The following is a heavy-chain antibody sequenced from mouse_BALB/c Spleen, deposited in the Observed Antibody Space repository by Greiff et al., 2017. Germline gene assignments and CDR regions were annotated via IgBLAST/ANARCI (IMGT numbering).Heavy chain of an antibody. Sequence: QVQLQQPGAELVKPGAPVKLSCKASGYTFTSYWMNWVKQRPGRGLEWIGRIDPSDSETHYNQKFKDKATLTVDKSSSTAYIQLSSLTSEDSAVYYCARSTGNFYAMDYWGQGTSVTVSS. CDR2: IDPSDSET. CDR1: GYTFTSYW. CDR3: ARSTGNFYAMDY. D-gene: IGHD2-1*01. V-gene: IGHV1-69*02. J-gene: IGHJ4*01.